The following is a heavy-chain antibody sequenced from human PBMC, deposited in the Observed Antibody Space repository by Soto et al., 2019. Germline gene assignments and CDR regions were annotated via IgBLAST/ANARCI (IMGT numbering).Heavy chain of an antibody. CDR2: ISAYNGNT. J-gene: IGHJ4*02. D-gene: IGHD1-26*01. CDR3: ARDKGSKAWYYFFDF. V-gene: IGHV1-18*01. Sequence: ASVKVSCKASGYTFTTYGIAWVRQAPGQGLEWLGWISAYNGNTNYAQKFQGRVTMTTETSTNTAYMEVRSLRSDDTAVYYCARDKGSKAWYYFFDFWGQGTLVTVSS. CDR1: GYTFTTYG.